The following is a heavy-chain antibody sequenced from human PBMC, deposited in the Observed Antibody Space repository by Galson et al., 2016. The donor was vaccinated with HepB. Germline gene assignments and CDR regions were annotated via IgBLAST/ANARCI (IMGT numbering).Heavy chain of an antibody. CDR3: AHSRVGATCDYYYGMDV. CDR2: IYWDDDK. CDR1: GFSLSTSGVG. D-gene: IGHD1-26*01. Sequence: PALVNPTQTLTLTCTFSGFSLSTSGVGVGWIRQSPGKALEWLALIYWDDDKRYSPSLKSRLTITKDTSKNQVVLIMTNMDPVDTATYYCAHSRVGATCDYYYGMDVWGQGSSVTVSS. V-gene: IGHV2-5*02. J-gene: IGHJ6*02.